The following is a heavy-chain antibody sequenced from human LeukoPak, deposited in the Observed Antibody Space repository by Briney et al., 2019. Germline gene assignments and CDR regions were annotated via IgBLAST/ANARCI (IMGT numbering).Heavy chain of an antibody. V-gene: IGHV3-30*18. CDR2: ISYDGSNK. CDR3: AKDFIDS. Sequence: PGGSLRLSCAASGFIFSSYGMHWVRQAPGKGLEWVAVISYDGSNKYYADSVKGRFTISRDNSKNTLYLQMNSLRAEDTAVYYCAKDFIDSWGQGTLVTVSS. J-gene: IGHJ4*02. CDR1: GFIFSSYG.